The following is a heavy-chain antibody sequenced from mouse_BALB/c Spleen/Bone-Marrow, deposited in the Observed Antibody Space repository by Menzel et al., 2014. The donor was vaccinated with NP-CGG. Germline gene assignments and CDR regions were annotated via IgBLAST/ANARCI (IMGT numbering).Heavy chain of an antibody. V-gene: IGHV1-54*01. CDR3: ARRPWFAY. J-gene: IGHJ3*01. CDR2: INPGTGGT. Sequence: QVQLKQSGAEQVRPGTSAKVSCKAAGYAFTYYLIDWIKQRPGQRPGQGLEWIGVINPGTGGTNYNEKFKGRATLTADNSSSTAYMQLSSLTSDDSAVYFCARRPWFAYWGQGTLVTVSA. CDR1: GYAFTYYL.